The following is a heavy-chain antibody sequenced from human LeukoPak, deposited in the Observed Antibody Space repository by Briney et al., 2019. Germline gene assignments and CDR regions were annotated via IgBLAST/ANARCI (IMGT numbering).Heavy chain of an antibody. J-gene: IGHJ5*02. CDR2: IYSTGSA. CDR1: GGSIRSYY. V-gene: IGHV4-4*07. CDR3: ARVADYGDYVGGDWIDP. Sequence: PPETLSLTCTVSGGSIRSYYWSWLRQPAGKGLEWIGRIYSTGSANYNPSLKSRVTMSVDTSENQFSLKLSSVTAADTAVYYCARVADYGDYVGGDWIDPWGQGTLVTVSS. D-gene: IGHD4-17*01.